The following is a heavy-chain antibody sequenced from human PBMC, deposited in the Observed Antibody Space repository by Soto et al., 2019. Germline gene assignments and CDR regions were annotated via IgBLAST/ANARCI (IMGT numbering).Heavy chain of an antibody. CDR2: INPNSGGT. V-gene: IGHV1-2*04. Sequence: ASVKVSCKASGYTFTGYYMHWVRQAPGQGLEWMGWINPNSGGTNYAQKFQGWVTMTRDTSASTAYMELSSLRSEDTAVYYCARGYGHDYWGQGTLVTVSS. D-gene: IGHD1-1*01. J-gene: IGHJ4*02. CDR3: ARGYGHDY. CDR1: GYTFTGYY.